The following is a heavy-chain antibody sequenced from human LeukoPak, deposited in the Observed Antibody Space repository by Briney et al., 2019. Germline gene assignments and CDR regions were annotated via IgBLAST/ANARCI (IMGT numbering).Heavy chain of an antibody. CDR1: GGSFSGYY. CDR3: ARGRLRYCSSTSCQNWFDP. CDR2: INHSGST. V-gene: IGHV4-34*01. D-gene: IGHD2-2*01. J-gene: IGHJ5*02. Sequence: SETLSLTCAVYGGSFSGYYWSWICQPPGKGLEWIGEINHSGSTNYNPSLKSRVTISVDTSKNQFSLKLSSVTAADTAVYYCARGRLRYCSSTSCQNWFDPWGQGTLVTVSS.